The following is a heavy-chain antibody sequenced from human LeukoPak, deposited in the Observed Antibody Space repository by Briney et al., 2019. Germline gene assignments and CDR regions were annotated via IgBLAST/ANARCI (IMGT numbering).Heavy chain of an antibody. CDR3: ARGLRGIVVVPAAIGRKSIAANLYYFDY. Sequence: SETQSLTCAVYGGSFSGYYWSWIRQPPGKGLEWIGEINHSGSTNYNPSLKSRVTISVDTSKNQVSLKLSSVTAADTAVYYCARGLRGIVVVPAAIGRKSIAANLYYFDYWGQGTLVTVSS. D-gene: IGHD2-2*02. CDR1: GGSFSGYY. V-gene: IGHV4-34*01. J-gene: IGHJ4*02. CDR2: INHSGST.